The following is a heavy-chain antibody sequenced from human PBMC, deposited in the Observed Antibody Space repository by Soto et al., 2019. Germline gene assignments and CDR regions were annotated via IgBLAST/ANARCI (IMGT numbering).Heavy chain of an antibody. D-gene: IGHD2-2*01. Sequence: PRKGLEWIWSIYYSGSTYYNPSLSSRVTISVDTSKNQCARKLSAVTAADTAVYYCARQEVVVVPAAIECDYYYRV. CDR3: ARQEVVVVPAAIECDYYYRV. J-gene: IGHJ6*01. CDR2: IYYSGST. V-gene: IGHV4-39*01.